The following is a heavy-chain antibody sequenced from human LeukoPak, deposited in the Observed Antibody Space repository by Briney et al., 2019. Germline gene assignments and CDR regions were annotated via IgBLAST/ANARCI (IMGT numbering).Heavy chain of an antibody. CDR3: ARVVVGGSSGYDASGEGDY. CDR1: RYTLTGYY. CDR2: INPNRGGT. J-gene: IGHJ4*02. Sequence: SVNVSCQASRYTLTGYYMHWVRQAPGQGLEGMGLINPNRGGTNYAQKFHGRVTMTRDTSISTADMEMSKLRSDDTAVYYGARVVVGGSSGYDASGEGDYWGQGTVVTVTS. V-gene: IGHV1-2*02. D-gene: IGHD3-22*01.